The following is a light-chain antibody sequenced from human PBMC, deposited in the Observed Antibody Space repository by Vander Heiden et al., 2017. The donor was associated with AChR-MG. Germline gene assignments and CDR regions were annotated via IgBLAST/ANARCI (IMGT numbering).Light chain of an antibody. V-gene: IGKV1-39*01. CDR3: QQSYSTLPLT. Sequence: DIQMTQSPSSLSASVGDRVTITCRASQSISSYLNWYQQKPGKAPKLLTYAASSLQSGVPSRFSGSGSGTDFTLTISSLQPEDFATYYCQQSYSTLPLTSGGGTKVEIK. CDR1: QSISSY. J-gene: IGKJ4*01. CDR2: AAS.